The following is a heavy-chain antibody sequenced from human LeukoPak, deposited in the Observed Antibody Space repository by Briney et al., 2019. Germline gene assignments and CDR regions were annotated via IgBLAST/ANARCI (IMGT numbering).Heavy chain of an antibody. Sequence: TLSLTCTVSGGSISNLNYHWSWIRQPAGKGLEWIGRIYASGSTNYNPSLKSRVTISVDTSKNQFSLKLSSVTAADTAVYYCARPSTYYYDSSGHGAFDIWGQGTMVTVSS. CDR2: IYASGST. J-gene: IGHJ3*02. D-gene: IGHD3-22*01. V-gene: IGHV4-61*02. CDR1: GGSISNLNYH. CDR3: ARPSTYYYDSSGHGAFDI.